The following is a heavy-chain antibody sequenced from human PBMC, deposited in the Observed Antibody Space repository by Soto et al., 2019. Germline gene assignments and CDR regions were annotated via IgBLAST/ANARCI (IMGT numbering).Heavy chain of an antibody. D-gene: IGHD4-4*01. CDR3: ARDRRYSTVKEDY. CDR2: ISSSGSTI. CDR1: GFTFSDYY. V-gene: IGHV3-11*01. Sequence: GGSLRLSCAASGFTFSDYYMSWIRQAPGKGLEWVSYISSSGSTIYYADSVKGRFTISRDNAKNSLYLQMNSLRAEDTAVYYCARDRRYSTVKEDYWGQGTLVTASS. J-gene: IGHJ4*02.